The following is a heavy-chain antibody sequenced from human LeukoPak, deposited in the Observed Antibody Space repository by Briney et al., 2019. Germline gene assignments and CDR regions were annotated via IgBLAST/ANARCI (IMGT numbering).Heavy chain of an antibody. Sequence: GGSLRLSCAASGFTFSNYYMSWIRQAPGKGLEWVSYISVSSGTIYYADSVKGRFTISRDNAKNSLYLQMNSLRAEDTAVYYCAKNLARITMVRGVLTDAFDIWGQGTMVTVSS. V-gene: IGHV3-11*01. J-gene: IGHJ3*02. CDR1: GFTFSNYY. D-gene: IGHD3-10*01. CDR2: ISVSSGTI. CDR3: AKNLARITMVRGVLTDAFDI.